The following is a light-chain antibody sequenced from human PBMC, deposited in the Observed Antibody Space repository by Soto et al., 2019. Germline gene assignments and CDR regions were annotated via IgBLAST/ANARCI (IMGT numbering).Light chain of an antibody. CDR1: QGISTL. CDR2: AAS. Sequence: DIQMTQSPSSVSASVGDRVTITCRASQGISTLLAWYQQKPGRAPELLIYAASSLQSGVPSRFSGSGSGTDFTLTISSLQPADSATYYCQQTDSFPRTFGQGTKVEV. J-gene: IGKJ1*01. V-gene: IGKV1-12*01. CDR3: QQTDSFPRT.